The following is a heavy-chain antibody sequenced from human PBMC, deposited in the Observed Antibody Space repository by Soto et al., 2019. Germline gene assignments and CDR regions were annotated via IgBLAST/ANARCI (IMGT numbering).Heavy chain of an antibody. V-gene: IGHV1-18*01. CDR2: ISAYNGNT. J-gene: IGHJ6*02. CDR1: GYTFTSYG. Sequence: XSVNVSCKASGYTFTSYGISWVRQAPGQGLEWMGWISAYNGNTNYAQKLQGRVTMTTDTSTSTAYMELRSLRSDDTAVYYCAREGPYSYGKNYYYYGMDLRGQGTTVTAP. CDR3: AREGPYSYGKNYYYYGMDL. D-gene: IGHD5-18*01.